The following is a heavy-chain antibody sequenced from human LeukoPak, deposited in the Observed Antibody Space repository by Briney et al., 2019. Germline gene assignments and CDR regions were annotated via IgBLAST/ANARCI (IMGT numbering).Heavy chain of an antibody. V-gene: IGHV4-39*07. D-gene: IGHD1-26*01. Sequence: SETLSLTCTVSGGSISSGGYYWSWIRQHPGKGLEWIGEINHSGSTNYNPSLKSRVTISVDTSKNQFSLKLSSVTAADTAVYYCARGMTWRSRFDPWGQGTLVTVSS. CDR3: ARGMTWRSRFDP. CDR2: INHSGST. J-gene: IGHJ5*02. CDR1: GGSISSGGYY.